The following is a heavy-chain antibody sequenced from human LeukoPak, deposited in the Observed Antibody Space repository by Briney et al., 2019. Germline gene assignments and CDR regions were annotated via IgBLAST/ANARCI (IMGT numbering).Heavy chain of an antibody. CDR3: ARQRGSYSLIGYYCYGMDV. CDR2: IYPGDSDT. Sequence: GESLKISCKGSGYSFTSYWIGWVRQMPGKGLEWMGIIYPGDSDTRYSPSFQGQVTISADKSISTAYLQWSSLKASDTAMYYCARQRGSYSLIGYYCYGMDVWGQGTTVTVSS. D-gene: IGHD2-15*01. CDR1: GYSFTSYW. J-gene: IGHJ6*02. V-gene: IGHV5-51*01.